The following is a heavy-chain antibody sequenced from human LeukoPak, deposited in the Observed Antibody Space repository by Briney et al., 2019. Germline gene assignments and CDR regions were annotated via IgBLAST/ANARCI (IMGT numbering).Heavy chain of an antibody. CDR1: GFTFSSYE. J-gene: IGHJ3*01. CDR3: AELGITMIGGV. D-gene: IGHD3-10*02. CDR2: ISSSGGTI. Sequence: PGGSLRLSCAASGFTFSSYEMNWVRQAPGKGLEWVSYISSSGGTIYYADSVKGRFTISRDNAKNSLYLQMNSLRAEDTAVYYCAELGITMIGGVWGQGTRVTVSS. V-gene: IGHV3-48*03.